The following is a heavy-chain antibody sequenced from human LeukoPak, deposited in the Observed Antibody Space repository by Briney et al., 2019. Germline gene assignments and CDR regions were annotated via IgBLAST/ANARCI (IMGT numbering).Heavy chain of an antibody. V-gene: IGHV3-53*01. Sequence: GGSLRLSCAASGFTVSSNYMSWVRQAPGKGLEWVSVIYNGGSTYYADSVKGRFTISRDNSKNTLYLQMNSLRAEDTAVYYCARQVRYSGSYYLDYWGQGTLVTVSS. CDR3: ARQVRYSGSYYLDY. J-gene: IGHJ4*02. CDR2: IYNGGST. D-gene: IGHD1-26*01. CDR1: GFTVSSNY.